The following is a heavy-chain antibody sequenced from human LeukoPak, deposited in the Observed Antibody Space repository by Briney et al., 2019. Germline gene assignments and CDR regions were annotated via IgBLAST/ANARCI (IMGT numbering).Heavy chain of an antibody. CDR2: MNPNSGNT. CDR3: ARGEPYSSSWPFDY. Sequence: ASVKVSCKASGYTFTSYDINWVRQATGQGLEWMGWMNPNSGNTGYAQKFQGRVTMTRNTSISTAYMELSSLRSEDTAVYYCARGEPYSSSWPFDYWGQGTLVTVSS. V-gene: IGHV1-8*01. CDR1: GYTFTSYD. D-gene: IGHD6-13*01. J-gene: IGHJ4*02.